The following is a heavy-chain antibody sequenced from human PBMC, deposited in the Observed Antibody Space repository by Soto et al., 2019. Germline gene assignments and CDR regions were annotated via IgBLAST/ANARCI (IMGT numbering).Heavy chain of an antibody. D-gene: IGHD4-4*01. CDR2: INHSGST. CDR1: GGSFSGYY. Sequence: AETLSLTCAVYGGSFSGYYWSWLRQPPGKGLEWIGEINHSGSTNYNPSLKSRVTISVDTSKNQFSLKLSSVSPEDTAVYYCVRLVGNSWLDHWGQGTLVTVSS. J-gene: IGHJ4*02. V-gene: IGHV4-34*01. CDR3: VRLVGNSWLDH.